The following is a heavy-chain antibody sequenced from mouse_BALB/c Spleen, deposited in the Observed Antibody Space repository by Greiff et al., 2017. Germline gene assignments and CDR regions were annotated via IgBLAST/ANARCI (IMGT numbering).Heavy chain of an antibody. J-gene: IGHJ4*01. V-gene: IGHV14-3*02. CDR1: GFNIKDTY. CDR2: IDPANGNT. Sequence: EVMLVESGAELVKPGASVKLSCTASGFNIKDTYMHWVKQRPEQGLEWIGRIDPANGNTKYDPKFQGKATITADTSSNTAYLQLSSLTSEDTAVYYCAREGRSTYYAMDYWGQGTSVTVSS. D-gene: IGHD2-1*01. CDR3: AREGRSTYYAMDY.